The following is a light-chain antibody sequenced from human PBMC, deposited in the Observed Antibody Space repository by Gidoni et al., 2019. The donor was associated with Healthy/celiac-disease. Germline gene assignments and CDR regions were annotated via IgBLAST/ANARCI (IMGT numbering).Light chain of an antibody. Sequence: IVLPPSPGTLSLSPGDRATLSCSASQSVSSSYLAWYQQKPCQAPRLLISGASSMATGIPDRFSGSGAGTDFTLTISRLEPEDVAVYYCQQYGSSHTFGGXTKVEIK. CDR1: QSVSSSY. CDR3: QQYGSSHT. CDR2: GAS. J-gene: IGKJ4*01. V-gene: IGKV3-20*01.